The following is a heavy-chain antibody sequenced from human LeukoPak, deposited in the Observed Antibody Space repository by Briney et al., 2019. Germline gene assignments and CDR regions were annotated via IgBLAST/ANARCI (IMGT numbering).Heavy chain of an antibody. Sequence: GGSLRLSCAASGFTFSSYGMRWVRQAPGKGLEWVAVKGRFTISRDNSKNTLYLQMNSLRAEDTAVYYCAKDANYDILTGYYLDWGQGTMVTVSS. CDR3: AKDANYDILTGYYLD. D-gene: IGHD3-9*01. CDR1: GFTFSSYG. J-gene: IGHJ4*01. V-gene: IGHV3-30*18.